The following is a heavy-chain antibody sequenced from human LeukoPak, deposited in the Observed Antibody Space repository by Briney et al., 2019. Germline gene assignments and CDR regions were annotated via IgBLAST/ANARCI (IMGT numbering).Heavy chain of an antibody. CDR2: IYTSGST. J-gene: IGHJ4*02. D-gene: IGHD1-26*01. V-gene: IGHV4-4*07. Sequence: TSETLSLTCTVSGGSISSYYWSWIRQPAGKGLEWIGRIYTSGSTNYNPSLKSRVTMSVDTSKNQFSLKLSSVTAADTAVYYCARDLGSYWWYYFDYWGQGTLVTVSS. CDR1: GGSISSYY. CDR3: ARDLGSYWWYYFDY.